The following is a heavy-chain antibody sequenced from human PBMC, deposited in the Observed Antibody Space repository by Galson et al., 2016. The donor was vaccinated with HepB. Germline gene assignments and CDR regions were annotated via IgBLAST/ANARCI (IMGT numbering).Heavy chain of an antibody. J-gene: IGHJ2*01. D-gene: IGHD6-19*01. CDR3: TRGTQWLVQGGSGP. Sequence: SVKVSCKASGGTFSSNSVTWVRQAPGHGPEWVGRILPMLGKTDYAQRFQGRVTLSADTSANIVYLALEGLTYDATAVYCWTRGTQWLVQGGSGPWGRGTLVTVSS. CDR2: ILPMLGKT. V-gene: IGHV1-69*02. CDR1: GGTFSSNS.